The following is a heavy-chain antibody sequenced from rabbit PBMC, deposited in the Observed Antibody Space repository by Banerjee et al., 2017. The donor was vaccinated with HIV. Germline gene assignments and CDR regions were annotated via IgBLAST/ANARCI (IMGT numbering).Heavy chain of an antibody. CDR3: ARDSYDDYGNSDL. CDR1: GFTLSSSYW. Sequence: QSLEESGGDLVKPGASLTLTCTASGFTLSSSYWISWVRQAPGKGLEWIGRIDGGSTGTTHCATWAKGRFTISKTSSTTVTLQMTSLTAADTATYFCARDSYDDYGNSDLWGQGTLVTVS. V-gene: IGHV1S40*01. J-gene: IGHJ3*01. D-gene: IGHD2-1*01. CDR2: IDGGSTGTT.